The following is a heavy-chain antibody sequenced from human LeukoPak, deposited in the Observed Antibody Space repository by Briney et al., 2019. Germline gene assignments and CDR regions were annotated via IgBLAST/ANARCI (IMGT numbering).Heavy chain of an antibody. CDR1: GYTFTSYY. J-gene: IGHJ4*02. CDR3: AQTVEMATIFAY. CDR2: INPSGGST. V-gene: IGHV1-46*01. D-gene: IGHD5-24*01. Sequence: GASVKVSCKASGYTFTSYYMHWVRQAPGQGLEWMGIINPSGGSTSYAQKFQGRVTMTRDTSTSTVYMELSSLRSEDTAVYYCAQTVEMATIFAYWGQGTLVTVSS.